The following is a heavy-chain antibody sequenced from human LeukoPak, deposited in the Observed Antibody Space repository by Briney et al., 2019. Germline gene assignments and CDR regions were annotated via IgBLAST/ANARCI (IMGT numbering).Heavy chain of an antibody. CDR1: GGSISSYY. D-gene: IGHD3-10*01. Sequence: PSETLSLTCTVSGGSISSYYWNWIRQPPGKGLEWIGYIYNSGSTNNNPPLKSRVTISVDTSKKQFSLKLSSVTAADTAVYYCARETPYGSGSYPFDYWGQGILVTVSS. CDR3: ARETPYGSGSYPFDY. V-gene: IGHV4-59*01. J-gene: IGHJ4*02. CDR2: IYNSGST.